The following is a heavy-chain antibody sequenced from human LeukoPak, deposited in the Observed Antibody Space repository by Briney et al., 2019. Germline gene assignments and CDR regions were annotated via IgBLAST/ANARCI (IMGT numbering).Heavy chain of an antibody. D-gene: IGHD6-19*01. V-gene: IGHV4-34*01. Sequence: SETLSLTCAVYGGSFSGYYWSWIRQPPGKGLEWIGEINHSGSTNYNPSLKSRVTISVDTFKNQFSLKLSSVTAADTAVYYCARGREQWLPYYFDYWGQGTLVTVSS. CDR3: ARGREQWLPYYFDY. CDR2: INHSGST. CDR1: GGSFSGYY. J-gene: IGHJ4*02.